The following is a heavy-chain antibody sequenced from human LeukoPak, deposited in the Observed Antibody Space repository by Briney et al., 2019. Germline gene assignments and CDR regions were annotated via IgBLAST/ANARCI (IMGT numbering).Heavy chain of an antibody. CDR1: GFTFSRYW. V-gene: IGHV3-74*01. CDR3: ARGSPNYYFDY. CDR2: INSDGYST. J-gene: IGHJ4*02. Sequence: PGGSLRLSCAASGFTFSRYWMHWVPQAPGKGLVWVSRINSDGYSTTYADSVKGRFTISRDNAKNTLYLQMNSLRADDTAVYYCARGSPNYYFDYWGQGTPVTVSS.